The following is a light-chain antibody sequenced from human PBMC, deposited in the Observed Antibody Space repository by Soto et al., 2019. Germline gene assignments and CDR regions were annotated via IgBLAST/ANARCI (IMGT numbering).Light chain of an antibody. CDR2: GAS. V-gene: IGKV3-15*01. Sequence: EIVMTQSPATLSVSPGERATLSCRASQSVSSNLAWYQQKPGQAPRLLIYGASTRATGIPARFRGSGSGTEFTLTISSLQSEDFAVYYCQQYNNWPLTFGGGTKVEIQ. CDR1: QSVSSN. J-gene: IGKJ4*01. CDR3: QQYNNWPLT.